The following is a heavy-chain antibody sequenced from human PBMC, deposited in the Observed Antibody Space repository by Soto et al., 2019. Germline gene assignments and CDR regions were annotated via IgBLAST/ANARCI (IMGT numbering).Heavy chain of an antibody. CDR1: GVSISNKY. V-gene: IGHV4-59*01. D-gene: IGHD7-27*01. Sequence: QVQLQESGPGLVKPSETLSLTCAVSGVSISNKYWGWIRQPPGKGLEWIGYIYSNGNTNYSPSLKSRVTMSVDTSRNQTSLKLTTVTAADTAVYYCTRANWYSEYWGQGTLVTVSS. J-gene: IGHJ4*02. CDR3: TRANWYSEY. CDR2: IYSNGNT.